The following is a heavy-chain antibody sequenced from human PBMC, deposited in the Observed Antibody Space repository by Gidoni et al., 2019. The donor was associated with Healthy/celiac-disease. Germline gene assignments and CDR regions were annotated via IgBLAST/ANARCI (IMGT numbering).Heavy chain of an antibody. V-gene: IGHV3-9*01. CDR2: ISWNSGSI. Sequence: EVQLVESGGGLVQPGRSLRLSCAASGFTFDDYAMHWVRQAPGKGLEWVSGISWNSGSIGYADSVKGRFTISRDNAKNSLYLQMNSLRAEDTALYYCAKDISVDWSFPDYWGQGTLVTVSS. D-gene: IGHD1-26*01. CDR3: AKDISVDWSFPDY. J-gene: IGHJ4*02. CDR1: GFTFDDYA.